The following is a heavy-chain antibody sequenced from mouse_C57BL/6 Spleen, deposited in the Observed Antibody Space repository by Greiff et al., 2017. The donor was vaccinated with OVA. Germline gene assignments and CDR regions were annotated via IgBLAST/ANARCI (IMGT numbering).Heavy chain of an antibody. CDR1: GYTFTSYW. J-gene: IGHJ3*01. CDR2: IYPGSGST. CDR3: AFYYGYDEKVAWFAY. Sequence: QVQLQQPGAELVKPGASVKMSCKASGYTFTSYWITWVKQRPGQGLEWIGDIYPGSGSTNYNEKFKSKATLTVDTSSSTAYMQLSSLTSEDSAVYDCAFYYGYDEKVAWFAYWGQGTLVTVSA. V-gene: IGHV1-55*01. D-gene: IGHD2-2*01.